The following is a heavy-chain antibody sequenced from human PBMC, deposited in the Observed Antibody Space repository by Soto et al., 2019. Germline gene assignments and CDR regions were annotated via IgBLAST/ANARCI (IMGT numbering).Heavy chain of an antibody. D-gene: IGHD3-10*01. CDR3: ARYGSGSYTSYGMDV. CDR1: GFTFSGYS. CDR2: ICSSSCI. V-gene: IGHV3-21*01. Sequence: EVQLVESGGGLVKPGGSLRLSCAASGFTFSGYSMNWVRQAPGKGLEWVASICSSSCIYYADSVKGRFTISRDNAKNSLYLQMNSLRAEDTAVYYCARYGSGSYTSYGMDVWGQGTTVTVSS. J-gene: IGHJ6*02.